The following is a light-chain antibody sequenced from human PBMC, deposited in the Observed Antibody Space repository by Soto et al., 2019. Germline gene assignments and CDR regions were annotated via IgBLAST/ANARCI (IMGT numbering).Light chain of an antibody. J-gene: IGKJ5*01. CDR1: QSVSSSY. CDR3: QQYGSSPT. Sequence: EIVLTQSPGTLSLSPGERATLSCRASQSVSSSYLALYQQKPGQAPRLLIYGASSRATGIPDRFSGSGSGTDFTLTIGRLEPEDFAVYYCQQYGSSPTFGEGTRLEIK. CDR2: GAS. V-gene: IGKV3-20*01.